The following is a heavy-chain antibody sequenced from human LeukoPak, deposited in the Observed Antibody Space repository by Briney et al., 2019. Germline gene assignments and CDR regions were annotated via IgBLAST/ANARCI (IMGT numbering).Heavy chain of an antibody. CDR3: ATSYCSSTSCYSGRRDY. Sequence: PGGSLRLSCAASGFTVSSNYIAWVRWAPGKGLEWVSVIYSSGITYYAGPVRGRFTISRDNAKNSLYLQMNSLRAEDTAVYYCATSYCSSTSCYSGRRDYWGQGTLVTVSS. D-gene: IGHD2-2*02. V-gene: IGHV3-66*01. CDR2: IYSSGIT. J-gene: IGHJ4*02. CDR1: GFTVSSNY.